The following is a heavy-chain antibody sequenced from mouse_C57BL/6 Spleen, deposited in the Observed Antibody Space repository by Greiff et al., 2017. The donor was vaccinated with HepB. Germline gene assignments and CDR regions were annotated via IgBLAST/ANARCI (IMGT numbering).Heavy chain of an antibody. CDR3: ARGTTVMDY. J-gene: IGHJ2*01. Sequence: VQLQQSGPELVKPGASVKISCKASGYAFSSSWMNWVKQRPGKGLEWIGRIYPGDGDTNYNGKFKGKATLTADKSSSTAYMQLSSLTSEDSAVYFGARGTTVMDYWGQGTTLTVSS. V-gene: IGHV1-82*01. CDR1: GYAFSSSW. D-gene: IGHD1-1*01. CDR2: IYPGDGDT.